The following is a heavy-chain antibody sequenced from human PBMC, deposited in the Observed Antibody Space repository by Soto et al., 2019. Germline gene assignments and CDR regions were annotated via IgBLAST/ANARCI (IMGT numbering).Heavy chain of an antibody. CDR1: AYTFTSYG. V-gene: IGHV1-3*01. D-gene: IGHD6-13*01. CDR2: INAANGDT. Sequence: ASVKVSCKASAYTFTSYGIHWVRQAPGQRLEWMGWINAANGDTKYSPKFQGRVTITRDTSASTAYMELSSLRSEDTAVYYCVRRHVSATGIDWFDPWGQGTLGSVSS. CDR3: VRRHVSATGIDWFDP. J-gene: IGHJ5*02.